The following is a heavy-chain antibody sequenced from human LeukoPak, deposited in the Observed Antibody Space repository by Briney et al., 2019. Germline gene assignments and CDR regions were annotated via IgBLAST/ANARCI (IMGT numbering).Heavy chain of an antibody. D-gene: IGHD4-17*01. J-gene: IGHJ4*02. CDR3: AKREKGTTGRFFDY. Sequence: HPGGSLRLSCAASGFTFTNYAMTWVRQAPGKGLEWFSGISEGVGNTYYADSVKGRFTISRDHSKNTLYLQMNSLRAEDTALYYCAKREKGTTGRFFDYWGQGTLVTVSS. V-gene: IGHV3-23*01. CDR1: GFTFTNYA. CDR2: ISEGVGNT.